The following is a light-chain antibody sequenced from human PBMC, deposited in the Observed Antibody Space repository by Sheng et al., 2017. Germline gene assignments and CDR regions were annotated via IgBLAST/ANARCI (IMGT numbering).Light chain of an antibody. CDR2: EVT. Sequence: QSALTQPPSASGSPGQSVTISCTGTSSDIGGYNYVSWYQQHPGKAPKVMIYEVTKRPSGVPDRFSGSKSGNTASLTISGLQAEDEADYYCTSYTTGSTLVFGGGTKVTVL. CDR3: TSYTTGSTLV. J-gene: IGLJ2*01. V-gene: IGLV2-8*01. CDR1: SSDIGGYNY.